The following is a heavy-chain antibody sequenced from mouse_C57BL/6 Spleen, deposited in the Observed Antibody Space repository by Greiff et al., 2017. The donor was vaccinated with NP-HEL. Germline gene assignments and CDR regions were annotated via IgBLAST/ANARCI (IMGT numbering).Heavy chain of an antibody. J-gene: IGHJ4*01. CDR2: IYPGDRDT. CDR3: ARNDYDRMDY. D-gene: IGHD2-4*01. V-gene: IGHV1-82*01. CDR1: GYTFSSSW. Sequence: QVQLQQSGPELVKPGASVKISCKASGYTFSSSWMNWVKQRPGKGLEWIGRIYPGDRDTNYNGKFKGKATLTADKSASTAYMKLSSLTSADSAVYFCARNDYDRMDYWGQGTSVTVA.